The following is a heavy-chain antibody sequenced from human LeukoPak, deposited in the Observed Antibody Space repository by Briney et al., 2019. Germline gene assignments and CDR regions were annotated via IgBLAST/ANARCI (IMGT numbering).Heavy chain of an antibody. CDR3: AREGYNSGWVY. J-gene: IGHJ4*02. D-gene: IGHD6-19*01. V-gene: IGHV1-46*01. Sequence: GAPVKVSCKASGYTFTTYYMHWVRQAPGQGREWMGIITPSGGRTSYAQKFQGRVAMTSDMSTSTVHMELSSLRSDDTAVYYCAREGYNSGWVYWGQGTLVTVSS. CDR1: GYTFTTYY. CDR2: ITPSGGRT.